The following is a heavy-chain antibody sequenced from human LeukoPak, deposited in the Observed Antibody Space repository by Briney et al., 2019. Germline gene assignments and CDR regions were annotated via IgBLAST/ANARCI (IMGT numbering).Heavy chain of an antibody. CDR2: INHSGTT. V-gene: IGHV4-34*01. CDR1: GGSFSGYY. CDR3: ARLRGAAGMDV. J-gene: IGHJ6*02. D-gene: IGHD6-25*01. Sequence: SETLSLTCAVYGGSFSGYYWSWIRQPPGKGLEWIGEINHSGTTNYNASLNNRVTISVDTPKNHFSLNLSSLTAADTAVYYCARLRGAAGMDVWGQGTTVIVSS.